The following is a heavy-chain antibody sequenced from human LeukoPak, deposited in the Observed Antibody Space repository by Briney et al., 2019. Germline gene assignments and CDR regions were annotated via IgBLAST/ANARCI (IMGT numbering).Heavy chain of an antibody. V-gene: IGHV4-59*01. CDR2: SYSGGNA. CDR3: AHSKRGGGYYINAFAV. CDR1: GASTSAYY. J-gene: IGHJ3*01. D-gene: IGHD1-26*01. Sequence: KPSETLSLTCTVSGASTSAYYWSWIRQPPGKGREWIGYSYSGGNANYNPSLKTRVTISIDTSENQFSLRLTSVTAADTAVYFCAHSKRGGGYYINAFAVWGQGTLVTISS.